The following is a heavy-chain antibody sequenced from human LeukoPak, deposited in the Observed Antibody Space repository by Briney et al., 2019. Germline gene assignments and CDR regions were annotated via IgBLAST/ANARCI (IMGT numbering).Heavy chain of an antibody. D-gene: IGHD4-17*01. CDR1: GYSFTNYW. J-gene: IGHJ4*02. CDR3: ATGASKVTTDFANY. Sequence: GESLKISCKASGYSFTNYWISWVRQMPGKGLEWMGRIDPRDSYTKYSPPFEGHVTISVDKSISSAFLQWNSLKASDSAMYYCATGASKVTTDFANYWGQGTQVAVSS. CDR2: IDPRDSYT. V-gene: IGHV5-10-1*01.